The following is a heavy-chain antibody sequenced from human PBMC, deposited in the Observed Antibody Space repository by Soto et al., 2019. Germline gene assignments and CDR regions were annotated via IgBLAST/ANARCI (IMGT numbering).Heavy chain of an antibody. D-gene: IGHD1-26*01. CDR3: ASGSRSNTYSGFDY. Sequence: GQSLKISCQVSAYSFTRNWVGWVRQMPRKGLEWIGLIYADDSDTKYSPSFQGQVTISADKSLSTAYLQWISLKASDTAIYYCASGSRSNTYSGFDYWGQRTLVTVSS. V-gene: IGHV5-51*01. CDR2: IYADDSDT. J-gene: IGHJ4*02. CDR1: AYSFTRNW.